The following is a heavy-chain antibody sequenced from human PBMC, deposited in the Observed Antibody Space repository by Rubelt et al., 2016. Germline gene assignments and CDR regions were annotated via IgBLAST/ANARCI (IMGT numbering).Heavy chain of an antibody. Sequence: QVQLVQSGAEVKKPGSSVKVSCKASGGTFSSYAISWVRQAPGQGLEWMGGIIPIFGTATYAQKFQGRVTIIADESTSTSYMGLSSLRSEDTAVYYCARDRTWLVPGLDAFDIWGQGTMVTVSS. V-gene: IGHV1-69*12. CDR2: IIPIFGTA. CDR1: GGTFSSYA. CDR3: ARDRTWLVPGLDAFDI. J-gene: IGHJ3*02. D-gene: IGHD6-19*01.